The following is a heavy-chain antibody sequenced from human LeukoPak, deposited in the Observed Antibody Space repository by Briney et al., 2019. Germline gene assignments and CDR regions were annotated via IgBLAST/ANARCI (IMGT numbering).Heavy chain of an antibody. Sequence: SETLSLTCTVSGGSISSYYWSWIRQPAGKGLEWIGRIYTSGSTNYNPPLKGRVTMSVDTSKNQFSLKLSSVTAADTAVYYCAGAVMTTSYYYYMDVWGKGTTVTVSS. V-gene: IGHV4-4*07. CDR3: AGAVMTTSYYYYMDV. CDR1: GGSISSYY. D-gene: IGHD4-17*01. J-gene: IGHJ6*03. CDR2: IYTSGST.